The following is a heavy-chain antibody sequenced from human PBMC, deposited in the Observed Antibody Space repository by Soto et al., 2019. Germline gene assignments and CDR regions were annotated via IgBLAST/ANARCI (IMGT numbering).Heavy chain of an antibody. Sequence: SVKVSCKASGGTFSSYAISWVRQAPGQGLEWMGGIIPIFGTANYAQKFQGRVTITADESTSTAYMELSSLRSEDTAVYYCARNGYSSGWSTGWFDPWGQGTLVTVSS. J-gene: IGHJ5*02. CDR3: ARNGYSSGWSTGWFDP. CDR1: GGTFSSYA. D-gene: IGHD6-19*01. CDR2: IIPIFGTA. V-gene: IGHV1-69*13.